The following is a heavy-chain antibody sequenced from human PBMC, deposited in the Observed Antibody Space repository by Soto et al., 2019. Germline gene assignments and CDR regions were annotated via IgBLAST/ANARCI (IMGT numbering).Heavy chain of an antibody. Sequence: QVQLVQSGAEVKKPGASVMISCKASGCTFTGYYMHWVRQAPGQGLEWMGWINPNSGGTNYAQKFQGWVTMTXXXXXXXXXXXXXXXXXXXXXXXXXXXXPSHSTIXGVARGISGFDYWGQGTLVTVSS. V-gene: IGHV1-2*04. CDR1: GCTFTGYY. CDR2: INPNSGGT. D-gene: IGHD3-3*01. CDR3: XXXPSHSTIXGVARGISGFDY. J-gene: IGHJ4*02.